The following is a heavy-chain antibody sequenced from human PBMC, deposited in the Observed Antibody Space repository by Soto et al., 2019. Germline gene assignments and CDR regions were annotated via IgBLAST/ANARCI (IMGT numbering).Heavy chain of an antibody. J-gene: IGHJ6*03. CDR1: GFSLTTSGMY. D-gene: IGHD6-6*01. Sequence: SGPTLVNPTQTLTLTCTFSGFSLTTSGMYVSWIRQPPGKALEWLARIDWDDDKYYSTSLKTRLTISKDTSKNQVFLTMTNMDPVDTATYYCARIRSSSSSTYYYYYMDVWGKGTTVTV. CDR2: IDWDDDK. CDR3: ARIRSSSSSTYYYYYMDV. V-gene: IGHV2-70*11.